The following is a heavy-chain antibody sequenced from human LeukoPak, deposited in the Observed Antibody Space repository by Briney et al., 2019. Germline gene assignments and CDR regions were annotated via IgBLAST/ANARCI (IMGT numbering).Heavy chain of an antibody. D-gene: IGHD3-3*01. Sequence: PSETLSLTCTVSGGSISSHYWSWIRQPPGKGLEWIGYIYYSGSTNYNPSLKSRVTMSVDTSKNQFSLKLSSVTAADTAVYYCARELYYDFWSGYYSYYYMDVWGKGTTVTVSS. CDR1: GGSISSHY. V-gene: IGHV4-59*11. J-gene: IGHJ6*03. CDR3: ARELYYDFWSGYYSYYYMDV. CDR2: IYYSGST.